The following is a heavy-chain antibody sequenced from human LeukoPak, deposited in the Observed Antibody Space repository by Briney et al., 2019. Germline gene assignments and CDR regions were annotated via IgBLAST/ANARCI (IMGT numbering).Heavy chain of an antibody. CDR2: INPSGGST. CDR3: ARAGTAAIQTNPGLGDYYYYYYMDV. CDR1: GYTFTSYY. V-gene: IGHV1-46*01. D-gene: IGHD2-2*01. J-gene: IGHJ6*03. Sequence: GASVKVSCKASGYTFTSYYMHWVRQAPGHGLEWTGIINPSGGSTSYAQKFQGRVTMTRDMSTSTVYMELSSLRSEDTAVYYCARAGTAAIQTNPGLGDYYYYYYMDVWGKGTTVTVSS.